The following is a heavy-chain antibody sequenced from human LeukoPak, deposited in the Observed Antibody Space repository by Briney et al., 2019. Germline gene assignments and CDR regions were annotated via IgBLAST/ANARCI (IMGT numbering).Heavy chain of an antibody. D-gene: IGHD3-22*01. CDR3: ARSITMSVDAFDI. CDR2: IIPILGIT. V-gene: IGHV1-69*04. J-gene: IGHJ3*02. Sequence: ASVKVSCKASGGTFSYAISWVRQAPGQGLEWMGRIIPILGITNYAQKFQGRVTITADKSTSTAYMELSSLRSEDTAVYYCARSITMSVDAFDIWGQGTMVTVSS. CDR1: GGTFSYA.